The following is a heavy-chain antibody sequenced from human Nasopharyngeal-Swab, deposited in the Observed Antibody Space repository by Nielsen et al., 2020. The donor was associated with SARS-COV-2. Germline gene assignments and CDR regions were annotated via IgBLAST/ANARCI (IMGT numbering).Heavy chain of an antibody. J-gene: IGHJ3*01. V-gene: IGHV3-30*04. CDR3: ATKVETRHAFDV. D-gene: IGHD2-21*02. CDR1: GFSFSDFS. Sequence: GESLKISCAASGFSFSDFSMHWVRQAPGKGLEWVAVISNDGRSKYYADSVKGRFTISRDNPKKSLSLLMNSRRLEDTAVYFCATKVETRHAFDVWGQGTMVTVSS. CDR2: ISNDGRSK.